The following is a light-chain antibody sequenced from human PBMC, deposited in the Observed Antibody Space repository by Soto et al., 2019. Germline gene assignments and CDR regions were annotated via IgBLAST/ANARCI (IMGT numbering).Light chain of an antibody. V-gene: IGLV2-14*01. CDR3: SSSTTFTTLV. Sequence: QSVLAQPASVPGSPGQSITISCTGTSNDVGSYDFVSWYQQQPGKAPKLLIYEVSNRPSGVSHRFSGSKSDNTASLTISGLQSEDEADYYCSSSTTFTTLVFGTGTKVTVL. J-gene: IGLJ1*01. CDR2: EVS. CDR1: SNDVGSYDF.